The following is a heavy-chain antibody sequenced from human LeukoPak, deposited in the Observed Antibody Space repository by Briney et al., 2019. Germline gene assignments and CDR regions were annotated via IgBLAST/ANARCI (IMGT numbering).Heavy chain of an antibody. CDR3: ARATLDN. V-gene: IGHV3-53*01. J-gene: IGHJ4*02. Sequence: PGGSLRLSCAASGFTVSSDYISWVRQAPGKGLEWVSTIYSGGSSNYADSVRARFTISGDNSKNTVYLQMNSLRVEDTAVYYCARATLDNWGQGTLVTVSS. CDR2: IYSGGSS. CDR1: GFTVSSDY.